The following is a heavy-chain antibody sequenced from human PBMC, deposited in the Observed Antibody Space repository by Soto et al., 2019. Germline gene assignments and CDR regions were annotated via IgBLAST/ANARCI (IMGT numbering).Heavy chain of an antibody. CDR1: GGSISSSSYY. Sequence: SETLSLTCTVSGGSISSSSYYWGWIRQPPGKGLEWIGSIYYSGSTYYNPSLKSRVTISVDTSKNQFSLKLSSVTAADTAVYYCASSYSSSSSKNFYYYYYGMDVWGQGTTVTVSS. J-gene: IGHJ6*02. CDR2: IYYSGST. CDR3: ASSYSSSSSKNFYYYYYGMDV. D-gene: IGHD6-6*01. V-gene: IGHV4-39*01.